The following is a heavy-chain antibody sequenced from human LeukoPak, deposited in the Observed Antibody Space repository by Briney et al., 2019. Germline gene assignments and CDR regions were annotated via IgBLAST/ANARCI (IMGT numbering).Heavy chain of an antibody. V-gene: IGHV1-8*03. Sequence: ASVKVSCKASGYTFTSYKINWVRQATGQGLEWIGWMNPYSGNTGYAQSCHGRVTITSNTSRTTAYIELSSLTSQDTAVYYCARGRAWLRWFDPWGQGTLVTVSS. J-gene: IGHJ5*02. D-gene: IGHD6-19*01. CDR3: ARGRAWLRWFDP. CDR1: GYTFTSYK. CDR2: MNPYSGNT.